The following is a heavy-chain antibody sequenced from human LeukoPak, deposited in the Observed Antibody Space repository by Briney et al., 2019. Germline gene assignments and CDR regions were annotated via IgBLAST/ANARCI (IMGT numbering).Heavy chain of an antibody. V-gene: IGHV4-39*07. CDR1: GGSISSSSYY. D-gene: IGHD1-26*01. CDR3: ARVPRVGATQYYFDY. Sequence: SETLSLTCTVSGGSISSSSYYWGWIRQPPGTGLEWIGSIYYSGSTYYNPSLKSRVTISVDTSKNQFSLKLSSVTAADTAVYYCARVPRVGATQYYFDYWGQGTLVTVSS. CDR2: IYYSGST. J-gene: IGHJ4*02.